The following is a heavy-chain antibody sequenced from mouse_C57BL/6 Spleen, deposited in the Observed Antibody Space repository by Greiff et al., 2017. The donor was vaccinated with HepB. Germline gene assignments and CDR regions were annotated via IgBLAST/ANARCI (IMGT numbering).Heavy chain of an antibody. CDR1: GYTFTDYN. D-gene: IGHD2-2*01. V-gene: IGHV1-18*01. CDR3: ARRGRLRRYFDY. CDR2: INPNNGGT. J-gene: IGHJ2*01. Sequence: EVKLQESGPELVKPGASVKIPCKASGYTFTDYNMDWVKQSHGKSLEWIGDINPNNGGTIYNQKFKGKATLTVDKSSSTAYMELRSLTSEDTAVYYCARRGRLRRYFDYWGQGTTLTVSS.